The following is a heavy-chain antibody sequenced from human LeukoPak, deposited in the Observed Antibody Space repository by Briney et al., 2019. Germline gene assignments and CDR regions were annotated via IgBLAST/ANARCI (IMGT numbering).Heavy chain of an antibody. CDR1: GGSISSGDYY. V-gene: IGHV4-30-4*08. Sequence: SETLSLTCTVSGGSISSGDYYWSWIRQPPGKGLEWIGYIYYSGSTYYNPSLKSRVTISVDTSKNQFSLKLSSVTAADTAVYYCARDAFNAYYDFWSGYYDYWGQGTLVTVSS. J-gene: IGHJ4*02. CDR3: ARDAFNAYYDFWSGYYDY. CDR2: IYYSGST. D-gene: IGHD3-3*01.